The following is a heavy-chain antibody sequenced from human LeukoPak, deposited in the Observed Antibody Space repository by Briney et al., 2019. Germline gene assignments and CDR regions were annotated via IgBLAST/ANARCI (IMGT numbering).Heavy chain of an antibody. CDR1: GFTFTESY. CDR2: MSSSGGSI. Sequence: GGSLRLSCAASGFTFTESYMSWIPQAPGKGLEWVSYMSSSGGSIYYADSVKGRFTISRDIAKNSLYLQMNSLRAENTAVYYGARAPDRYTFGIDYWGEGTLVTASS. J-gene: IGHJ4*02. D-gene: IGHD5-24*01. V-gene: IGHV3-11*01. CDR3: ARAPDRYTFGIDY.